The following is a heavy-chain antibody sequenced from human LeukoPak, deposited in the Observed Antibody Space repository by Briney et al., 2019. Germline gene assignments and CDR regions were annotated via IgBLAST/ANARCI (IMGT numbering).Heavy chain of an antibody. J-gene: IGHJ3*02. CDR1: GGTFSSYA. CDR2: IIPIFGTA. Sequence: SVKVSCKASGGTFSSYAISWVRQAPGQGLEWMGRIIPIFGTANYAQKFQGRVTITTDESTSTAYMELSSLRSEDTAVYYCARDRLPGCYDSSGSRAFDIWGQGTMVTVSS. CDR3: ARDRLPGCYDSSGSRAFDI. V-gene: IGHV1-69*05. D-gene: IGHD3-22*01.